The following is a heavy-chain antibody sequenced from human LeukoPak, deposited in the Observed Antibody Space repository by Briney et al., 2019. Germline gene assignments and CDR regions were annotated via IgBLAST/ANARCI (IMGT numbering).Heavy chain of an antibody. J-gene: IGHJ6*03. CDR1: GGTYNNYA. CDR3: ARDHRGFYYGSGNYYYLDV. Sequence: ASVKVSCKASGGTYNNYAITWVRQAPGQGLEWVGGIPPAFGTSNYARRFQGRVTITADESTGTTYMELSSLKSEDTAVYYCARDHRGFYYGSGNYYYLDVWGKGTTVTVSS. D-gene: IGHD3-10*01. CDR2: IPPAFGTS. V-gene: IGHV1-69*13.